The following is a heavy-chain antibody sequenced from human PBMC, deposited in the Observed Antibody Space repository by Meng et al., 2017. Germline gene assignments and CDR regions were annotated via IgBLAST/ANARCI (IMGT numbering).Heavy chain of an antibody. V-gene: IGHV3-30*04. CDR1: GFTFSSYA. CDR2: ISYDGSNK. J-gene: IGHJ4*02. Sequence: GESLKISCAAPGFTFSSYAMHWVRQAPGKGLEWVAVISYDGSNKYYADSVKGRFTISRDNSKNTLYLQMNSLRAEDTAVYYCARATVTTLGLDYWGQGTLVTVSS. CDR3: ARATVTTLGLDY. D-gene: IGHD4-17*01.